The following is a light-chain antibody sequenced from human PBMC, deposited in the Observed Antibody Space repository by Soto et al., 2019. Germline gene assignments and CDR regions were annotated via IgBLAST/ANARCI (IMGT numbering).Light chain of an antibody. CDR2: RAS. CDR3: QRYVGYSLT. Sequence: DIQMTQSPSTLSASVGDRVTITCRASQSISSWLAWYQQKPGKAPKLLIYRASNLQSGVPSRFSGSGSGTEFTLTISSLQPNDFVTYYCQRYVGYSLTFGQATKLSIK. V-gene: IGKV1-5*03. J-gene: IGKJ2*01. CDR1: QSISSW.